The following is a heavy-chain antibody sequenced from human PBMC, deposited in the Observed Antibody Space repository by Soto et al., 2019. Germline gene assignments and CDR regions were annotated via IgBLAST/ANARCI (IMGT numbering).Heavy chain of an antibody. V-gene: IGHV1-69*01. Sequence: QVQLVQSGAEVKKPGSSVKVSCKASGGTFSSYAISWVRQAPGQGLEWMGGIIPIFGTANYAQKFQGRVTITADQYTSTGYMELSSLRSEDTAVDYCARASPPEDCTNGVCYFRGPCRDVWGQGTTVTVSS. CDR3: ARASPPEDCTNGVCYFRGPCRDV. CDR1: GGTFSSYA. CDR2: IIPIFGTA. J-gene: IGHJ6*02. D-gene: IGHD2-8*01.